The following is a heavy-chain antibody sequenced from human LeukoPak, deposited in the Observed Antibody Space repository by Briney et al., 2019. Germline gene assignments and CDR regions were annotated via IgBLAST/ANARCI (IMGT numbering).Heavy chain of an antibody. CDR1: GGSMNRYK. V-gene: IGHV4-59*01. Sequence: SETLSLTCILSGGSMNRYKWSWIRQSPGRGLEWIGYIYYNGNTNYNPSLKSRVTIFQDTSKNQFSLRLRSVTAADTAVYYCARVRGGYSYGLFDYWGQGTLVTVSS. D-gene: IGHD5-18*01. CDR3: ARVRGGYSYGLFDY. J-gene: IGHJ4*02. CDR2: IYYNGNT.